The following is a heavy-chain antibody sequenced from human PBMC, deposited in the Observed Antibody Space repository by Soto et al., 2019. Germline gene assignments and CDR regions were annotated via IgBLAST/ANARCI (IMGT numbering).Heavy chain of an antibody. D-gene: IGHD1-26*01. V-gene: IGHV3-23*01. J-gene: IGHJ4*02. Sequence: PGGSLRLSCAASGFTSSSYGMDWVRQAPGKGLEWVSVISGSGGSTYYADSVKGRFTISRDNSKNTLYLQMNSLRAEDTAVYYCTKASVSGNYYDYWGPGTLVTVS. CDR2: ISGSGGST. CDR3: TKASVSGNYYDY. CDR1: GFTSSSYG.